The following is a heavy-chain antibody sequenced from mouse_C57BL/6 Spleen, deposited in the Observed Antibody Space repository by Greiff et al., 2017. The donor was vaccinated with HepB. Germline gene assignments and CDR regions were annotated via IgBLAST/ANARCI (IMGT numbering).Heavy chain of an antibody. CDR1: GYTFTDYE. CDR2: IDPETGGT. CDR3: TRSYDYDVLYAMDY. J-gene: IGHJ4*01. Sequence: QVQLQQSGAELVRPGASVTLSCKASGYTFTDYEMHWVKQTPVHGLEWIGAIDPETGGTAYNQKFKGKAILTADKSSSTAYMELRSLTSEDSAVYYCTRSYDYDVLYAMDYWGQGTSVTVSS. D-gene: IGHD2-4*01. V-gene: IGHV1-15*01.